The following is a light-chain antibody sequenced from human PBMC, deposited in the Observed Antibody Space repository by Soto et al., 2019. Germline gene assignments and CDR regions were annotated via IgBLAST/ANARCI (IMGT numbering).Light chain of an antibody. V-gene: IGLV2-23*01. Sequence: SALTPPASVSGSPGQSITISCTGTSSDVGRYNIVTWYQQHPGKAPKLMIYEGSKRPSGVSNRFSGPKSGNTASLTISGLQAEDEADYYCCSYAGSSTYVFGTGTKLTVL. CDR1: SSDVGRYNI. J-gene: IGLJ1*01. CDR2: EGS. CDR3: CSYAGSSTYV.